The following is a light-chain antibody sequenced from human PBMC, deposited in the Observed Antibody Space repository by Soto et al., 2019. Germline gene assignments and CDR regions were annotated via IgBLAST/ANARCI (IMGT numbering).Light chain of an antibody. Sequence: ETVMTQSPATLSVSPGDRVTLSRRASQTVHTNLAWFQQKPGQAPKLLIYGASTRDTGVPARFTGSGSGTEFTLTISSLQSEDFAVYFCQQYNNWPPWTFGQGTKVEI. CDR1: QTVHTN. CDR2: GAS. CDR3: QQYNNWPPWT. J-gene: IGKJ1*01. V-gene: IGKV3-15*01.